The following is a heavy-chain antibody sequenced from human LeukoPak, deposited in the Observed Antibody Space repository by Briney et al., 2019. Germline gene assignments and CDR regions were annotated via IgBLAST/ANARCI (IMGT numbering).Heavy chain of an antibody. CDR3: ARPGIAATGAFDP. CDR1: GGSVSSSGYY. CDR2: IYYSGST. Sequence: SETLSLTCTVSGGSVSSSGYYWGWIRQPPGKGLEWIGSIYYSGSTYYNPSLKSRVSISVDTSKNQFSLNLTSVTAADTAVYFCARPGIAATGAFDPWGQGTLVTVSS. V-gene: IGHV4-39*01. J-gene: IGHJ5*02. D-gene: IGHD6-13*01.